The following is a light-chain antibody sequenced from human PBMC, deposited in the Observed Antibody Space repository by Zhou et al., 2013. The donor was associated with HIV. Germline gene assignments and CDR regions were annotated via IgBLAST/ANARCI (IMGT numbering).Light chain of an antibody. CDR2: AAS. V-gene: IGKV1-9*01. Sequence: IQLTQSPSSLSASLGDRVTITCRASQGISSYLAWYQQKPGQAPKLLIYAASTLHSGVPSRFSGSGSGTDFTLTISSLQPEDFATYYCQQLNSYSFGPGTKVDIK. CDR1: QGISSY. J-gene: IGKJ3*01. CDR3: QQLNSYS.